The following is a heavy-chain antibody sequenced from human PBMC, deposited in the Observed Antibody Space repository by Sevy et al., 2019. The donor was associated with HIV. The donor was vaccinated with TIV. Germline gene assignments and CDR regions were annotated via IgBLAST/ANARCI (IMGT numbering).Heavy chain of an antibody. V-gene: IGHV1-24*01. CDR3: ATPKYVGYDYESLDI. D-gene: IGHD5-12*01. CDR2: FDPEDGET. CDR1: GYTLTKLS. Sequence: ASVKVCCKVSGYTLTKLSMHWVRQAPGKGLEWMGGFDPEDGETIYAQKFQGRVTMTEDTSTDTAYMELSSLRSEDTAVYYCATPKYVGYDYESLDIWGQGTMVTVSS. J-gene: IGHJ3*02.